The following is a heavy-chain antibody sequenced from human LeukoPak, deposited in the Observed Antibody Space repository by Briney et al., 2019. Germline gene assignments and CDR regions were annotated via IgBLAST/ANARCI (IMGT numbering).Heavy chain of an antibody. CDR2: IYHSGST. J-gene: IGHJ4*02. CDR1: GYSISSDYY. V-gene: IGHV4-38-2*01. CDR3: ARISRYYSDSSGFYPSHFDY. D-gene: IGHD3-22*01. Sequence: PSETLSLTCAVSGYSISSDYYWGWIRQPPGRGLEWIGSIYHSGSTYYNSSLKSRVTISVDTSKNQFSLKLNSVTAADTAVYYCARISRYYSDSSGFYPSHFDYWGQGALVTVSS.